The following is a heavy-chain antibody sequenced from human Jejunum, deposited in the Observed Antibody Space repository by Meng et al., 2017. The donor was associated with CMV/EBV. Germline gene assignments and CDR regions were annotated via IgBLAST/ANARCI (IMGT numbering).Heavy chain of an antibody. CDR3: ARDVWGFDY. CDR2: ISLGNGQT. CDR1: GSTFTDHQ. Sequence: LLPPGAEVKKPATSVKISCKTSGSTFTDHQTGWVRQAPVQGLEWVGWISLGNGQTVYGHKVQGRVTVTTDTSTSTAYMELRSLRSDDTVMYYCARDVWGFDYWGQGTLVTVSS. V-gene: IGHV1-18*04. D-gene: IGHD7-27*01. J-gene: IGHJ4*02.